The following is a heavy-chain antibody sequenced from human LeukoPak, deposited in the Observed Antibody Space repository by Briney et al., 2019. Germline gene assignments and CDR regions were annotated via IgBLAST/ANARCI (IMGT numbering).Heavy chain of an antibody. D-gene: IGHD5-12*01. CDR2: INSDGSST. CDR1: GFTFSSYW. Sequence: PGGSLRLSCAASGFTFSSYWMHWVRQAPGKGLVWVSRINSDGSSTRYADSVKGRFTISRDNAKNTLYLQMNSLRAEDTAVYYCAREYLATLADYWGQGTLVTVSS. J-gene: IGHJ4*02. CDR3: AREYLATLADY. V-gene: IGHV3-74*01.